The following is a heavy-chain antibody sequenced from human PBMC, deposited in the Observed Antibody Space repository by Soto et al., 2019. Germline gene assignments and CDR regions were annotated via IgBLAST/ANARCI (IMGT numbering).Heavy chain of an antibody. CDR2: IYHSGST. CDR3: ARHFYGNWYFDL. CDR1: GGAISSSSYY. Sequence: XTLSLTCTVSGGAISSSSYYWGWIRQPPGKGLEWIGSIYHSGSTYSNPSLKSRVTISVDTSKSQFFLKLSSVTAVDTAVYYCARHFYGNWYFDLWGRGTLVTVSS. V-gene: IGHV4-39*01. D-gene: IGHD4-17*01. J-gene: IGHJ2*01.